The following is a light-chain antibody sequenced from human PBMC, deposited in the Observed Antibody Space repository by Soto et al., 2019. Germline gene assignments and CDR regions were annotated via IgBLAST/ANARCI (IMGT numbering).Light chain of an antibody. CDR2: ESS. CDR3: CSYAGRGV. V-gene: IGLV2-23*01. CDR1: SSDVGGYNL. J-gene: IGLJ3*02. Sequence: QSALTQPASVSGSPGQSITISCTGTSSDVGGYNLVSRYQQHPGKAPKLMIYESSKRPSGVSNRFSGSKSGNTASLTISGLQAEDEADYYCCSYAGRGVFGGGTKLTVL.